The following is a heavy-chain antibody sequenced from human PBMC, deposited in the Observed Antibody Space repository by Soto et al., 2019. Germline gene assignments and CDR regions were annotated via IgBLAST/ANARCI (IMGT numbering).Heavy chain of an antibody. V-gene: IGHV1-69*13. J-gene: IGHJ6*02. Sequence: SGKVSCKASGGTFSSYAISWVRQAPGQGLEWMGGIIPIFGTANYAQKFQGRVTITADESTSTAYMELSSLRSEDTAVYYCARDGDTMVRGVITRPHYYYGMDVWGQGTTVTVSS. CDR1: GGTFSSYA. CDR2: IIPIFGTA. D-gene: IGHD3-10*01. CDR3: ARDGDTMVRGVITRPHYYYGMDV.